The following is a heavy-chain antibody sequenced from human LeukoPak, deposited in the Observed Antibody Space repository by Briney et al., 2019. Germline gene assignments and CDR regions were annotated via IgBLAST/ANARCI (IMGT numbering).Heavy chain of an antibody. CDR3: ACSDYGDYYYYYYYMDV. Sequence: ASVKVSCKASGYTFTGYYMHWVRQAPGQGLEWMGWINPNSGGTNYAQKFQGRVTMTRDTSISTAYMELSSLRSEDTAVYYCACSDYGDYYYYYYYMDVWGKGTTVTVSS. J-gene: IGHJ6*03. D-gene: IGHD4-17*01. CDR2: INPNSGGT. CDR1: GYTFTGYY. V-gene: IGHV1-2*02.